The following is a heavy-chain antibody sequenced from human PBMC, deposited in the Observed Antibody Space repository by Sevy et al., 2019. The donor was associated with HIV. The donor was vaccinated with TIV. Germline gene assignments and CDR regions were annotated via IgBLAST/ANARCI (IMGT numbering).Heavy chain of an antibody. D-gene: IGHD6-6*01. V-gene: IGHV4-39*01. CDR3: ARRRSGSSSGRWFDP. Sequence: SETLSLTSTVSGDSISSSSYYWGWIRQPPGKGLEWIGSVYYTGISFYTPSLKSRVTISVDTSKNQFSLKLTSVTAADTAVYYCARRRSGSSSGRWFDPWGQGALVTVSS. CDR2: VYYTGIS. J-gene: IGHJ5*02. CDR1: GDSISSSSYY.